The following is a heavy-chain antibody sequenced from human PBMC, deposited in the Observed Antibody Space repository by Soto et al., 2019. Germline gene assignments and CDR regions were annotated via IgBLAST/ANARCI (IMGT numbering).Heavy chain of an antibody. Sequence: PSETLSLTCTVSGGSISSYYWSWIRQPPGKGLEWIGYIYYSGSTNYNPSLKSRVTISVDTSKNQFSLKLSSVTAADTAVYYCARTVWYFDYWGQGTLVTVSS. V-gene: IGHV4-59*01. CDR2: IYYSGST. D-gene: IGHD2-21*01. CDR1: GGSISSYY. CDR3: ARTVWYFDY. J-gene: IGHJ4*02.